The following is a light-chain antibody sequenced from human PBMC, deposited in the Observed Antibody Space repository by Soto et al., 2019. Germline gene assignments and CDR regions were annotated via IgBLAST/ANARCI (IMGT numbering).Light chain of an antibody. CDR3: QRYGG. CDR1: QSVSSSF. Sequence: EIVLTQSPATLSLSPVERVTLSCRASQSVSSSFLAWYQRQPGQAPRLLIYSASSRATGIPDRFSGSGSGTDFTLTISRLEPEDFAVYYCQRYGGFGQGTKVDIK. J-gene: IGKJ1*01. CDR2: SAS. V-gene: IGKV3-20*01.